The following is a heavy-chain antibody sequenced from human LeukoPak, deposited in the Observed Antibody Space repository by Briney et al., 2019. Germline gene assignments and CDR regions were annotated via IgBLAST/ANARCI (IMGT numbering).Heavy chain of an antibody. J-gene: IGHJ4*02. CDR2: IYPGDSDT. D-gene: IGHD3-10*01. V-gene: IGHV5-51*01. Sequence: GESLKISCKGSGYSFTSYWIGWVRQMPGKGLEWMGIIYPGDSDTRYSPSFQGQVTISADKSISTAYLQWSSLKASDTAMYYCARPYYYASGSLWYFDYWGQGTLVTVSS. CDR1: GYSFTSYW. CDR3: ARPYYYASGSLWYFDY.